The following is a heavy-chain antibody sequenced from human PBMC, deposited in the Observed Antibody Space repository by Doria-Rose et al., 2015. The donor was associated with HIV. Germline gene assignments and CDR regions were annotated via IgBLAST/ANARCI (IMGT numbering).Heavy chain of an antibody. CDR3: ARKPRFYYDISAWFEF. CDR1: GYTFTNYG. D-gene: IGHD3-22*01. Sequence: QVQLVQSGAEVKKPGASVRVSCKASGYTFTNYGLAWVRQAPGQGLEWMGWITVYSGHTSYAQKFHDRVTMTTDTSTRTAYLEVRNLGSDDTAVYYCARKPRFYYDISAWFEFWGQGTLVTVSS. CDR2: ITVYSGHT. J-gene: IGHJ5*01. V-gene: IGHV1-18*01.